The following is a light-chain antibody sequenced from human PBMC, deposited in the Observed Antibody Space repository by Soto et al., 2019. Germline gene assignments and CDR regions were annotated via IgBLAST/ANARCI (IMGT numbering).Light chain of an antibody. Sequence: QSVLTQPASVSGSPGQSITISCAGSSRDVGAYGHVSWYQHHPGKAPKFILYEVDHRPSGVSDRFSGSQSGDTASLTISGLQAGEEGEYYRWSDTTRGNYVFGRGTKVTGL. J-gene: IGLJ1*01. V-gene: IGLV2-14*01. CDR1: SRDVGAYGH. CDR3: WSDTTRGNYV. CDR2: EVD.